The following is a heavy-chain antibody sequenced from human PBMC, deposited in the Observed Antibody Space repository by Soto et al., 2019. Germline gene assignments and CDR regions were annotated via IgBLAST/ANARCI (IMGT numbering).Heavy chain of an antibody. J-gene: IGHJ4*02. Sequence: PXASLKLSCAASGFTFSSYGMHWVRQAPGKGLEWVAVISYDGSNKYYADSVKGRFTISRDNSKNTLYLQMNSLRAEDTAVYYCAKPHYYDSSGHFDYWGQGTLVTVSS. D-gene: IGHD3-22*01. V-gene: IGHV3-30*18. CDR1: GFTFSSYG. CDR3: AKPHYYDSSGHFDY. CDR2: ISYDGSNK.